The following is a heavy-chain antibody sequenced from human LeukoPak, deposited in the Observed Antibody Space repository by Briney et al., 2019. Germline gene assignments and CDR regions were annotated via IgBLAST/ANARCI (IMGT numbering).Heavy chain of an antibody. V-gene: IGHV3-74*01. CDR3: ARGYSSSYRIDY. J-gene: IGHJ4*02. CDR2: INTDGSST. D-gene: IGHD6-6*01. CDR1: GFTFSSYW. Sequence: GGSLRLSCAASGFTFSSYWMHWVRQAPGKGLVWVSRINTDGSSTTYADSVKGRFTISRDNPKNTLYLQMNSLSAEDTAVYYCARGYSSSYRIDYWGQGTLVTVSS.